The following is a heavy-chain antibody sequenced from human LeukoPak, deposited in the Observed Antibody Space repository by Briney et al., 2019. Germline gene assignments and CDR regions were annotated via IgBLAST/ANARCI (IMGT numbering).Heavy chain of an antibody. Sequence: PGGSLRLSCAASGFTFSTYWMQWVRQAPGKGLMWVSRMNSGGSTINYADSVKGRFTISRDNAKNTLYLQMDTLRAEDTAVYYCATAGSYRFDHWGQGTLVTVSS. V-gene: IGHV3-74*01. CDR1: GFTFSTYW. CDR3: ATAGSYRFDH. CDR2: MNSGGSTI. J-gene: IGHJ4*02. D-gene: IGHD3-16*02.